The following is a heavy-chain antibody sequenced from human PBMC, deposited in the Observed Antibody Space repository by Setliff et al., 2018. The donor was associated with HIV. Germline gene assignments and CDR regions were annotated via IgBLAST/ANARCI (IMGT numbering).Heavy chain of an antibody. J-gene: IGHJ3*02. CDR3: AREGTGDAFDI. D-gene: IGHD3-10*01. CDR1: RITFSSNS. Sequence: GGSLRLSCAASRITFSSNSMNWVRQAPGKGLEWVSSISSSSSYIYYADSVKGRFTISRDNAKNSLYLQMNSLRAEDTAVYYCAREGTGDAFDIWGQGTMVTVSS. CDR2: ISSSSSYI. V-gene: IGHV3-21*01.